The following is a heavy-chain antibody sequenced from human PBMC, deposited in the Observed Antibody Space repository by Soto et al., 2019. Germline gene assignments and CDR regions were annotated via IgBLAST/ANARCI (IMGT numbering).Heavy chain of an antibody. J-gene: IGHJ6*02. V-gene: IGHV1-18*04. CDR1: GYTFTSYG. Sequence: GASVKVSCKASGYTFTSYGISWVRQAPGQGLEWMGWISAYNGNTNYAQKLQGRVTMTTDTSTSTAYMELRSLRSDDTAVYYCARLYLYDILTGYMHYYGMDVWGQGTTVTVSS. D-gene: IGHD3-9*01. CDR3: ARLYLYDILTGYMHYYGMDV. CDR2: ISAYNGNT.